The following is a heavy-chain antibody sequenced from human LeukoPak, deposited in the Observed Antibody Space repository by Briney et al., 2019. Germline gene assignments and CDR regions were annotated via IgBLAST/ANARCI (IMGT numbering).Heavy chain of an antibody. J-gene: IGHJ3*02. Sequence: KTGGSLRLSCTASGFTFGDYAMSWFRQAPGMGLEWVGFIRSKAYGGTTEYAASVKGRFTISRDDSKSIAYLQMNSLKTEDTAVYYCTRDGPTYYYDSSEYAFDIWGQGTMVTVSS. CDR3: TRDGPTYYYDSSEYAFDI. CDR1: GFTFGDYA. CDR2: IRSKAYGGTT. D-gene: IGHD3-22*01. V-gene: IGHV3-49*05.